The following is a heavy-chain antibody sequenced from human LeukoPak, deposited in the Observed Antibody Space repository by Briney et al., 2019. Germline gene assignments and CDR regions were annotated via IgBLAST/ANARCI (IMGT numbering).Heavy chain of an antibody. J-gene: IGHJ4*02. V-gene: IGHV3-23*01. CDR2: ISGSGGGT. CDR1: GLTFSNFA. Sequence: GGSLRLSCAASGLTFSNFAMSWVRQAPGKGLEWVSAISGSGGGTYYADSVNGRFNISRDNSKNTLFLQMNSLRGEDTAVYYCARDWGAGSSGYYGSLDYWGQGTLVTVSS. CDR3: ARDWGAGSSGYYGSLDY. D-gene: IGHD3-22*01.